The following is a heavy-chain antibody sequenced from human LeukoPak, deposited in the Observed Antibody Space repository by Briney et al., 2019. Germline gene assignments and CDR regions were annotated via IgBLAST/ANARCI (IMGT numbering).Heavy chain of an antibody. CDR2: INSDGRNT. CDR1: GFTFSSYW. V-gene: IGHV3-74*01. Sequence: GGSPRLSCAASGFTFSSYWMHWVRQAPGKGLVWVSRINSDGRNTNYADSVKGRFTISRDNAKNTLFLQMNSLRAEDTAVYYCARPRSYEAFDIWGQGTMVTVSS. J-gene: IGHJ3*02. D-gene: IGHD6-6*01. CDR3: ARPRSYEAFDI.